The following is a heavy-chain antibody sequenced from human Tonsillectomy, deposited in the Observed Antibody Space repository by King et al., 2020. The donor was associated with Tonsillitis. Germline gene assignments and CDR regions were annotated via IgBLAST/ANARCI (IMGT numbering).Heavy chain of an antibody. Sequence: VQLVESGGGLIQPGGSLRLSCAVSGFPVVDNYMTWVRQAPGKGLEWVSVIYSGGSTYYADSVKGRFTLSRDNSKNTIYLQMNSLRAEDTAVYYCASLYCTGGSCYIDYWGQGTLVTPSS. CDR2: IYSGGST. J-gene: IGHJ4*02. V-gene: IGHV3-53*01. CDR1: GFPVVDNY. CDR3: ASLYCTGGSCYIDY. D-gene: IGHD2-15*01.